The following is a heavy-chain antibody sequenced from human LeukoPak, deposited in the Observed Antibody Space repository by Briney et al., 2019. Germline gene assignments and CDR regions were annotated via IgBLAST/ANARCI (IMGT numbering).Heavy chain of an antibody. CDR2: IHYTGST. J-gene: IGHJ4*02. Sequence: SETLSLTCTVSGGSINGYYWSWIRQSPGKGLESLGYIHYTGSTNYNPSLKSRVTMSVDTSKNQFSLKLSSVTAADTAVYYCAREGIAAAGDYWGQGTLVTVSS. CDR3: AREGIAAAGDY. D-gene: IGHD6-13*01. CDR1: GGSINGYY. V-gene: IGHV4-59*12.